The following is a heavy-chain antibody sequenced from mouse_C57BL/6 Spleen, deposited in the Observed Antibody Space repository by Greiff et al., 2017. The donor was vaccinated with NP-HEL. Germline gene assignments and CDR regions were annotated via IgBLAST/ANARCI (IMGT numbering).Heavy chain of an antibody. CDR3: ANYGYDEYFDV. CDR2: IYPGDGDT. Sequence: VQLQQSGPELVKPGASVKISCKASGYAFSSSWMNWVKQRPGKGLEWIGRIYPGDGDTNYNGKFKGKATLTADKSSSTAYIQLSSLTSEDSAVYFCANYGYDEYFDVWGTGTTVTVSS. J-gene: IGHJ1*03. V-gene: IGHV1-82*01. CDR1: GYAFSSSW. D-gene: IGHD2-2*01.